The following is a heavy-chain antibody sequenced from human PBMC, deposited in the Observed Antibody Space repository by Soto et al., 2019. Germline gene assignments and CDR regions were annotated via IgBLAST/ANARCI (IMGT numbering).Heavy chain of an antibody. J-gene: IGHJ5*02. V-gene: IGHV4-34*01. D-gene: IGHD3-10*01. Sequence: SETLSLTCAVYGGSFSGYYWSWIRQPPGKGLEWIGEINHSGSTNYNPSLKSRVTISVDTSKNQFSLKLSSVTAADTAVYYCARVRIQEYMIRGVTPWYGPWGQGTLVTVSS. CDR1: GGSFSGYY. CDR3: ARVRIQEYMIRGVTPWYGP. CDR2: INHSGST.